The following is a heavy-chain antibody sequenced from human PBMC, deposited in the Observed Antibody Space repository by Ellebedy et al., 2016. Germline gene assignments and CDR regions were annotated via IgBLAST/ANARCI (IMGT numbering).Heavy chain of an antibody. J-gene: IGHJ5*02. D-gene: IGHD2-15*01. CDR3: ARAELGYCSGGSCSNWFDP. CDR2: ISHSGST. V-gene: IGHV4-34*01. Sequence: SETLSLTCAVYGGSFSGYYWSWIRQPPGKGLEWIGEISHSGSTSYNPSLKSRITISLDTSKNQFSLKLSSVTAADTSVYYCARAELGYCSGGSCSNWFDPWGQGTLVTVSS. CDR1: GGSFSGYY.